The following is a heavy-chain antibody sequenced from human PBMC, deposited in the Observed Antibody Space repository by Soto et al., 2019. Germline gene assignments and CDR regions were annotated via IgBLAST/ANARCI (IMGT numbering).Heavy chain of an antibody. D-gene: IGHD6-13*01. J-gene: IGHJ3*02. CDR3: AKDSGAAAGADAFDI. CDR2: ISWNSGSI. CDR1: GFTFDDYA. Sequence: GGSLRLSCAASGFTFDDYAMHWVRQAPGKGLEWVSGISWNSGSIGYADSVKGRFTISRDNAKNSLYLQMNSLRAEDTALYYCAKDSGAAAGADAFDIWGQGTMVTVSS. V-gene: IGHV3-9*01.